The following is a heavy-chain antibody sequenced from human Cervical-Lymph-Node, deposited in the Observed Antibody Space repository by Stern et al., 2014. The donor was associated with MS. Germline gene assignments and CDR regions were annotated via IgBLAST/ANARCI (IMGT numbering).Heavy chain of an antibody. V-gene: IGHV3-21*01. D-gene: IGHD3-22*01. Sequence: LQLQESGGGLVKPGGSLRLSCAASGFTFSSYSMNWVRQAPGKGLEWVSSISSSSSYIYYADSVKGRFTISRDNAKNSLYLQMNSLRAEDTAVYYCARDYHYYDSSGYYDDAFDIWGQGTMVTVSS. CDR2: ISSSSSYI. CDR3: ARDYHYYDSSGYYDDAFDI. J-gene: IGHJ3*02. CDR1: GFTFSSYS.